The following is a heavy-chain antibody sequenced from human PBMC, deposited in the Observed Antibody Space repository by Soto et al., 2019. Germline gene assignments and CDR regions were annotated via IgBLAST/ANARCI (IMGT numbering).Heavy chain of an antibody. CDR1: GFSLSTNGVG. Sequence: SGPTLVNPTQTLTLTCTFSGFSLSTNGVGVGWIRQPPGKALEWLALVYWDDDKRYSPSLKSRLTITKDTSKNQVVLTMTNMDPVDTATYYCARIEYSYDSSGYYGGLDSWGQGTLVTVSS. CDR3: ARIEYSYDSSGYYGGLDS. D-gene: IGHD3-22*01. V-gene: IGHV2-5*02. CDR2: VYWDDDK. J-gene: IGHJ4*02.